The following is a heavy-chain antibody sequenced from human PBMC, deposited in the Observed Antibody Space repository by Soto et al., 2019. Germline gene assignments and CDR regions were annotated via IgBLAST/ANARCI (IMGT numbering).Heavy chain of an antibody. CDR3: ARGRYGDY. CDR1: GYTFTSNG. D-gene: IGHD1-1*01. CDR2: ISAHNGNT. V-gene: IGHV1-18*01. J-gene: IGHJ4*02. Sequence: QVHLVQSGAEVKKPGASVKDSCKASGYTFTSNGITWVRQAPGQGLEWMGWISAHNGNTDYAQKLQGRVIVTRDTSTSTAYMELMSLISDDTAVYYCARGRYGDYWGQGALVTVSS.